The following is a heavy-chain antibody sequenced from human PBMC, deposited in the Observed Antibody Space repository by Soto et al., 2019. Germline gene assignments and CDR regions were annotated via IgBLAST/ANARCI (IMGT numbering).Heavy chain of an antibody. CDR3: AKFRRWNYFDY. D-gene: IGHD1-1*01. V-gene: IGHV3-21*05. CDR2: ISSDSRYI. J-gene: IGHJ4*02. CDR1: GFTLSNYA. Sequence: GGSLRLSCAASGFTLSNYAVNWVRQAPGKGLEWVSYISSDSRYIYHGDSVKGRFTISRDNSKNTLYLQMNSLRAEDTAVYYCAKFRRWNYFDYWGQGTLVTVSS.